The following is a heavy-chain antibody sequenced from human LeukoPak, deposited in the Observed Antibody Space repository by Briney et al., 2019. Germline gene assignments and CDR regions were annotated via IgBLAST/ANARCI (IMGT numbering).Heavy chain of an antibody. J-gene: IGHJ4*02. CDR1: EYTFTSYY. V-gene: IGHV1-46*01. CDR3: APSSRRDGYIGY. D-gene: IGHD5-24*01. CDR2: INPSGGST. Sequence: ASVTVSCKASEYTFTSYYMHWVRQAPGQGLEWMGIINPSGGSTSYAQKFQGRVTMTRDTSTSTVYMELSSLRSEDTAVYYCAPSSRRDGYIGYWGQGTLVTVSS.